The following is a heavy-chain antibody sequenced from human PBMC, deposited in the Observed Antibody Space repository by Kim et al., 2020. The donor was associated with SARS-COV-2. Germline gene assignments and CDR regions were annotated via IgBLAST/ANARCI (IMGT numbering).Heavy chain of an antibody. D-gene: IGHD3-3*01. Sequence: GGSLRLSCAASGFTFSSYAMSWVRQAPGKGLEWVSAISGSGGSTYYADSVKGRFTISRDNSKNTLYLQMNSLRAEDTAVYYCAKTPSGPLSITIFGVVDGRTFDYWGQGTRVTVSS. CDR2: ISGSGGST. V-gene: IGHV3-23*01. CDR3: AKTPSGPLSITIFGVVDGRTFDY. CDR1: GFTFSSYA. J-gene: IGHJ4*02.